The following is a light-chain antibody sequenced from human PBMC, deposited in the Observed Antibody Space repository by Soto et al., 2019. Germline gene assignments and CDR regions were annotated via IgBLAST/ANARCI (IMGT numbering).Light chain of an antibody. CDR2: KAS. J-gene: IGKJ1*01. CDR3: QHYNSYSEA. V-gene: IGKV1-5*03. Sequence: DIQMTQSPSTLSASVGDRVTITCRASQTISSWLAWYQQTPGKAPKLLIYKASTLKSGVPSRFSGSGSGTEFTLTISNLQPDDFATYYCQHYNSYSEAFGQGTKV. CDR1: QTISSW.